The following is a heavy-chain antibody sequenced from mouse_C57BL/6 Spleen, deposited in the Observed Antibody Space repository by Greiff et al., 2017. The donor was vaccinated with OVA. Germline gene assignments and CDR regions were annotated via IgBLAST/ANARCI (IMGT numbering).Heavy chain of an antibody. V-gene: IGHV1-52*01. CDR2: IDPSDSET. D-gene: IGHD1-1*01. CDR3: ARLGLITTVVATDY. J-gene: IGHJ2*01. Sequence: VQLQQPGAELVRPGSSVKLSCKASGYTFTSYWMHWVKQRPIQGLEWIGNIDPSDSETHYNQKFKDKATLTVDKSSSTAYMQLSSLTSEDSAVYYCARLGLITTVVATDYWGQGTTLTVSS. CDR1: GYTFTSYW.